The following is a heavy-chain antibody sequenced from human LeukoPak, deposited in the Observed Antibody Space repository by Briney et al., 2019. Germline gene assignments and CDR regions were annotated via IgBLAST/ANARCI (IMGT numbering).Heavy chain of an antibody. V-gene: IGHV3-30*18. CDR2: ISYDGSNK. Sequence: GSLRLSCAASGFTFSSYGMHWVRQAPGKGLEWVAVISYDGSNKYYADSVKGRFTISRDNSKNTLYLQMNSLRDEDTAVYYCAKAREPYSSSWYYLDYWGQGTLVTVSS. CDR1: GFTFSSYG. J-gene: IGHJ4*02. CDR3: AKAREPYSSSWYYLDY. D-gene: IGHD6-13*01.